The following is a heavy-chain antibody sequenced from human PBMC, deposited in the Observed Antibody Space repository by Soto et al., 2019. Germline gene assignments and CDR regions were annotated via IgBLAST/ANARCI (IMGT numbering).Heavy chain of an antibody. J-gene: IGHJ5*01. Sequence: PGGSLRLSXAASGFSFSSYTMNWVRQAPGKGLQWVSSITNRGTHTYSADSVKGRFTISRDNDKNSLYLQMNNLRAEDTAIYFCARAHEVAWFDSWGLGTLVTVSS. D-gene: IGHD2-15*01. CDR3: ARAHEVAWFDS. CDR2: ITNRGTHT. V-gene: IGHV3-21*01. CDR1: GFSFSSYT.